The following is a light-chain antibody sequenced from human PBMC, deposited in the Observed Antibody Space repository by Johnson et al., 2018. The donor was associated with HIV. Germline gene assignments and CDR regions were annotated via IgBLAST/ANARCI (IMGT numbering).Light chain of an antibody. J-gene: IGLJ1*01. Sequence: QSVLTQPPSVSAAPGQKVTISCSGSNSNIGNNYVSWYQQLPGTAPKLLIYDNNKRPSGIPDRFSGSKSGTSATLGITGLQTGDEANYYCGTWDSSLSGVFGTGTKVTFL. CDR1: NSNIGNNY. CDR2: DNN. V-gene: IGLV1-51*01. CDR3: GTWDSSLSGV.